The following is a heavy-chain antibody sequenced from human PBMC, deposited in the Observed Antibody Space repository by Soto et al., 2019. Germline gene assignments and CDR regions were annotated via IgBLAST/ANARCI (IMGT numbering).Heavy chain of an antibody. CDR3: ARAAAMAAFNWFDP. CDR2: IYYSGST. D-gene: IGHD5-18*01. CDR1: GGSISSYY. J-gene: IGHJ5*02. V-gene: IGHV4-59*01. Sequence: SETLSLTCTVSGGSISSYYWSWIRQPPGKGLEWIGYIYYSGSTNYNPSLKSRVTISVDTSKNQFSLKLSSVTAADTAVYYCARAAAMAAFNWFDPWGQGALVTVSS.